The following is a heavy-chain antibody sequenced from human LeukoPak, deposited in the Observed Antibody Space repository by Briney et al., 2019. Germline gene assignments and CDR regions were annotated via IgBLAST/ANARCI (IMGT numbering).Heavy chain of an antibody. Sequence: ASVKVSCKASGYTFTTYYMNWVRQAPGQGLEWMGVINPSGGRTTYAQKFQGRVTMSRDTSTSTVYMELSSLRSEDTAVYYCARGMITVTAETALGFWGQGTLVTVSS. J-gene: IGHJ4*02. CDR2: INPSGGRT. D-gene: IGHD4-17*01. CDR1: GYTFTTYY. CDR3: ARGMITVTAETALGF. V-gene: IGHV1-46*01.